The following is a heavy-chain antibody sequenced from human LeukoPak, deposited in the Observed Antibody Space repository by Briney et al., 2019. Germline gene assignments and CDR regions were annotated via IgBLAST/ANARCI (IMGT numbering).Heavy chain of an antibody. V-gene: IGHV3-7*01. CDR1: GFTFSSNW. CDR3: ARPLVGVVGYYYYGMDV. CDR2: IKPDGSAE. Sequence: PGGSLRLSCATSGFTFSSNWMSWVRHVPGRGLDWVANIKPDGSAEYYAASVKGRFTVSRDNAKNSLYLQMNSLRVEDTAVYYCARPLVGVVGYYYYGMDVWGQGTTVTVSS. D-gene: IGHD6-6*01. J-gene: IGHJ6*02.